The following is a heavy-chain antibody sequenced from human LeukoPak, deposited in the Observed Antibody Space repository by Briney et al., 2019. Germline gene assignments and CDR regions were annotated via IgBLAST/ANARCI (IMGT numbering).Heavy chain of an antibody. CDR2: IWYDGSTN. CDR3: ARDAGFGELVTYYFDY. CDR1: GFYFSNYG. D-gene: IGHD3-10*01. V-gene: IGHV3-33*01. Sequence: AETLTLSCAASGFYFSNYGKHWVRQVPRKGLEWVAVIWYDGSTNYYANYVKGRFTVSRDNSKNTLYLQMNILSPEDTAISYWARDAGFGELVTYYFDYWGQGTLVTVSS. J-gene: IGHJ4*02.